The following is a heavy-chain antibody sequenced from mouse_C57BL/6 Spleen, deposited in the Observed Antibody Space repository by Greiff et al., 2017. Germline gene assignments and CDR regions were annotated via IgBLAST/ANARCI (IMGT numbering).Heavy chain of an antibody. CDR3: ARGGHYYSISAGFAY. Sequence: EVKLLESGPGMVKPSQSLSLTCTVTGYSITSGYDWHWIRPFPGNKLEWMGYISYSGSTKSNPSLYSRNSITHDPSKYHFFLKLNFVTTKDTATYYCARGGHYYSISAGFAYWGQGTLVTVSA. CDR1: GYSITSGYD. D-gene: IGHD2-5*01. J-gene: IGHJ3*01. CDR2: ISYSGST. V-gene: IGHV3-1*01.